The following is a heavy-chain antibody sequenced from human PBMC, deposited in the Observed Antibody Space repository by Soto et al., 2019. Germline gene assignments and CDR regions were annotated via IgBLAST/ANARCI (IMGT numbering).Heavy chain of an antibody. CDR1: GGSISSGGYS. Sequence: QLQLQESGSGLVRPSQTLSLTCAVSGGSISSGGYSWSWIRQPPGKGLEWIGYIYHSGSTYYNPSLKSRVTISVDRSKNQFSLKLSSVTAADTAVYYCARLASPELGISGGERDYWGQGTLVTVSS. CDR2: IYHSGST. V-gene: IGHV4-30-2*01. J-gene: IGHJ4*02. CDR3: ARLASPELGISGGERDY. D-gene: IGHD7-27*01.